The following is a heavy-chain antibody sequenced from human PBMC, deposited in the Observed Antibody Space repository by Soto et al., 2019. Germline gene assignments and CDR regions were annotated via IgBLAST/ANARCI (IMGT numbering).Heavy chain of an antibody. Sequence: GGSLRLSCAASGFTFSSYGMHWVRQAPGKGLEWVAVIWYDGSNKYYADSVKGRFTISRDNSKNTLYLQMNSLRAEDTAVYYCARVGGVVVPAAQLDYWGQGTLVTVSS. J-gene: IGHJ4*02. CDR3: ARVGGVVVPAAQLDY. V-gene: IGHV3-33*01. CDR1: GFTFSSYG. D-gene: IGHD2-2*01. CDR2: IWYDGSNK.